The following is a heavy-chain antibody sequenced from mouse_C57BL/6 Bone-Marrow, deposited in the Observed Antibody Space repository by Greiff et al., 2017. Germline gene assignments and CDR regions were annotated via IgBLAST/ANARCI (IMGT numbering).Heavy chain of an antibody. Sequence: VQLQQPGAELVMPGASVKLSCKASGYTFTSYWMHWVKQRPGQGLEWIGEIDPSDSYPNYNQKFKGKSTLILDKSSRTAYMQLCSLTTEVSSVYYCAAFYYCGSSSYYYAMDYWGQGTSVTVSS. D-gene: IGHD1-1*01. CDR1: GYTFTSYW. V-gene: IGHV1-69*01. CDR3: AAFYYCGSSSYYYAMDY. CDR2: IDPSDSYP. J-gene: IGHJ4*01.